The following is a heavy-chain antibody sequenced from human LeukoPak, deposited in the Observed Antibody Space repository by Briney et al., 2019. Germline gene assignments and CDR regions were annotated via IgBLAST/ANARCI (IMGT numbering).Heavy chain of an antibody. D-gene: IGHD1-26*01. CDR3: ARVGATTRWFDP. CDR1: GYSISSGYY. J-gene: IGHJ5*02. Sequence: PSETLSLTCAVSGYSISSGYYGGWIRQPPGKGLEWIGSIYHSGSTYYNPSLQSPVTISVDTSKNQFSLKLSSVTAADTAVYYCARVGATTRWFDPWGQGTLVTVSS. V-gene: IGHV4-38-2*01. CDR2: IYHSGST.